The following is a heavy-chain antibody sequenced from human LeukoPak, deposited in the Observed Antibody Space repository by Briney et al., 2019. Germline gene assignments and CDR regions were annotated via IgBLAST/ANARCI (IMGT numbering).Heavy chain of an antibody. V-gene: IGHV4-34*01. CDR2: INHSGST. D-gene: IGHD3-3*01. Sequence: SETLSLTCAVYGGSFSGYYWSWIRQPPGKGLEWIGEINHSGSTNYNPSLKSRVTISVDTSKNQFSLKLSSVTAADTAVYYCARVGRYAVLRFLEWTRGTTSHQYNWFDPWGQGTLVTVSS. CDR3: ARVGRYAVLRFLEWTRGTTSHQYNWFDP. CDR1: GGSFSGYY. J-gene: IGHJ5*02.